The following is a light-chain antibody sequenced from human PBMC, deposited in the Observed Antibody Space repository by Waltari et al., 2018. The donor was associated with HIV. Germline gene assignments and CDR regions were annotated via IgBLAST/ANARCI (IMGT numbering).Light chain of an antibody. Sequence: QSVLTQPPSVSATPGQTVTISCSGSSSNIGNHSVSWYQQVPGTAPKLLIYDNNKRPSGIPDRFSGSKSGTSATLGVTGLQTGDEADYYCGTWDSSLSTSFFGGGTKLTVL. CDR1: SSNIGNHS. CDR3: GTWDSSLSTSF. V-gene: IGLV1-51*01. J-gene: IGLJ2*01. CDR2: DNN.